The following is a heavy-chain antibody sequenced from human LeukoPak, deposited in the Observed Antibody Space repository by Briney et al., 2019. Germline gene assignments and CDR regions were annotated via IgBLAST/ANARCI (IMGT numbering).Heavy chain of an antibody. Sequence: ASVKVSCEASGYTLTDYYMHWVRQAPGQGPEWMGWINPESGGTKSAQKFQGRVTMTRDTSISTAYMDLSSLRSDDTAVYYCARDLGHSSSWPFDSWGQGTLVTVSS. J-gene: IGHJ4*02. V-gene: IGHV1-2*02. CDR2: INPESGGT. CDR3: ARDLGHSSSWPFDS. D-gene: IGHD3-22*01. CDR1: GYTLTDYY.